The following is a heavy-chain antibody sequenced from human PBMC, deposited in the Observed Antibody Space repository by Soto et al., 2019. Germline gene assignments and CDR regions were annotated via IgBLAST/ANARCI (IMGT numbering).Heavy chain of an antibody. Sequence: GGSLRLSCAASGFTFSSFWMSWVRQAPGKGLEWVANIKTDGSETHYVDSVKGRFTISRDNPKTSLFLQMNSLRVEDTAVYFCTSDRYPRFYHGSGSYPYYWCQGTSVTVS. CDR1: GFTFSSFW. CDR3: TSDRYPRFYHGSGSYPYY. J-gene: IGHJ4*02. CDR2: IKTDGSET. D-gene: IGHD3-10*01. V-gene: IGHV3-7*03.